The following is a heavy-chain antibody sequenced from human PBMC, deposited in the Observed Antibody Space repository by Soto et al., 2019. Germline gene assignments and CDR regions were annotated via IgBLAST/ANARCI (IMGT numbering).Heavy chain of an antibody. D-gene: IGHD5-18*01. CDR2: AYYSGST. CDR3: ARKGYQFDY. J-gene: IGHJ4*02. CDR1: GNSISSYY. Sequence: SETLSLTCTVSGNSISSYYWTWIRQPPGKALEWIGYAYYSGSTNYNPSLKSRVTMSVDTSKNQFSLKLSSVTAADTAVYYCARKGYQFDYWGQGILVTVSS. V-gene: IGHV4-59*01.